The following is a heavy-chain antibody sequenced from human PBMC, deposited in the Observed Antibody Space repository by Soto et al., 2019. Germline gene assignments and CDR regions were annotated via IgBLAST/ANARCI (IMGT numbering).Heavy chain of an antibody. Sequence: ASVKVSCKASGYTFSSYAMHWVRQAPGQRLEWMGWINAGYGDTKSSQKFQDRVTISRDTSASTAYMELTSLRSEDTAVYYCARDTGDGTFDFWGQGTLVTVSS. CDR2: INAGYGDT. CDR1: GYTFSSYA. CDR3: ARDTGDGTFDF. V-gene: IGHV1-3*01. D-gene: IGHD7-27*01. J-gene: IGHJ4*02.